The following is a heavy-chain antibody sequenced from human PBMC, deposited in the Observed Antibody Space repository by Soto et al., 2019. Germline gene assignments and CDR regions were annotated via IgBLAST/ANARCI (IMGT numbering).Heavy chain of an antibody. CDR2: IRSKTNSYAT. D-gene: IGHD6-19*01. V-gene: IGHV3-73*01. CDR1: GFTFGGSA. Sequence: LRLSCAASGFTFGGSAMHWVRQASGKGLEWVGHIRSKTNSYATAYAESVKGRFTISRDDSMNAAYLQMNSLKTEDTAVYFCTRQTDAVQWLVVPTDYNFDYWGQGTLVTVSS. CDR3: TRQTDAVQWLVVPTDYNFDY. J-gene: IGHJ4*02.